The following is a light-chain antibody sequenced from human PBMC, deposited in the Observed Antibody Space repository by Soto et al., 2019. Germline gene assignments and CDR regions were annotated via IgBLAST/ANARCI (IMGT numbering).Light chain of an antibody. CDR1: QSLLHSNGYNY. Sequence: DIVMTQSPLSLPVTPGEPASISCRSSQSLLHSNGYNYLDWYLRKPGQSPQLLIYLGSNRASGVPDRFSGSGSGTDFTLKISRVEAEDVGVYYCMQALQTPHPPCTFGQGIKVEIK. CDR3: MQALQTPHPPCT. V-gene: IGKV2-28*01. CDR2: LGS. J-gene: IGKJ1*01.